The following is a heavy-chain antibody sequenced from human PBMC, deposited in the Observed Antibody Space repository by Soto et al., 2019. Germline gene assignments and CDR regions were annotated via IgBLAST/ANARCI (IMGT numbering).Heavy chain of an antibody. CDR3: ARGHCSGGSCYNFDY. Sequence: SVKGSCKASGGTFSSYAISWVRQAPGQGLGWMGGIIPIFGTANYAQKFQGRVTITADESTSTAYMELSSLRSEDTAVYYCARGHCSGGSCYNFDYWGQGTLVTVSS. J-gene: IGHJ4*02. CDR1: GGTFSSYA. CDR2: IIPIFGTA. V-gene: IGHV1-69*13. D-gene: IGHD2-15*01.